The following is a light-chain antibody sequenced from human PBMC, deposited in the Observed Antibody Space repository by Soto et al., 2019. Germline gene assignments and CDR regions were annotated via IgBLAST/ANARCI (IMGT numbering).Light chain of an antibody. CDR3: QQYYTTPYT. V-gene: IGKV3-11*01. CDR2: DAS. Sequence: EIVLTQSPATLSLSPGERATLSCRASQSVSRHLAWYQQKPGQAPRLLIYDASNRATGIPARFSGSGSGTDFTLTISSLEPEDFAVYYCQQYYTTPYTFGQGTNLEIK. J-gene: IGKJ2*01. CDR1: QSVSRH.